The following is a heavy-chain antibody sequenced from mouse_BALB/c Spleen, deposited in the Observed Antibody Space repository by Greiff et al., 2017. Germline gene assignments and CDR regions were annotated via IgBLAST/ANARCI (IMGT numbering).Heavy chain of an antibody. D-gene: IGHD1-1*01. J-gene: IGHJ4*01. Sequence: QVQLQQSGAELAKPGASVKMSCTASGYTFTSYWMHWVKQRPGQGLEWIGYINPSTGYTEYNQKFKDKATLTADKSSSTAYMQLSSLTSEDSAVYYCARRCYGPYYAMDYWGQGTSVTVSS. CDR3: ARRCYGPYYAMDY. CDR1: GYTFTSYW. V-gene: IGHV1-7*01. CDR2: INPSTGYT.